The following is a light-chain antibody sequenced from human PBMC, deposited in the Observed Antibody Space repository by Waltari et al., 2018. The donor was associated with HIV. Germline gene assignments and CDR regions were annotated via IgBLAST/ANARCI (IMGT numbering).Light chain of an antibody. CDR1: QTVNNNF. J-gene: IGKJ4*01. V-gene: IGKV3-20*01. Sequence: DIVLSQSPATLSLSPGDRDTLPCRASQTVNNNFLNWYQQKHGQSPRLLISDASARAAGIPDRFSASGSGTDFTLTINRLEPEDSAVYYCQQYGNSPLTFGGGTKVEI. CDR3: QQYGNSPLT. CDR2: DAS.